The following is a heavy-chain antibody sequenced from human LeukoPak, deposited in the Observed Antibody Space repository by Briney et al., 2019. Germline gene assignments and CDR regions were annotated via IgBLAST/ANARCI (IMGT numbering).Heavy chain of an antibody. CDR1: GFTVSSNY. V-gene: IGHV3-66*01. Sequence: GGSLRLSCAASGFTVSSNYMSWVRQAPGKGLEWVSVIYSGGSTYYADSVKGRFTISRDNSKNTLYLQMNSLRAEDTAVYYCARVPPYSGYIDYWGQGTLVTVSS. D-gene: IGHD1-26*01. CDR2: IYSGGST. CDR3: ARVPPYSGYIDY. J-gene: IGHJ4*02.